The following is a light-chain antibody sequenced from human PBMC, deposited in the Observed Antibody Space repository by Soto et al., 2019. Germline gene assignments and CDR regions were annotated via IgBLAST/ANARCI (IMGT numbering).Light chain of an antibody. CDR2: DTT. CDR3: MLSYGGTRWV. V-gene: IGLV7-46*01. Sequence: QAVVTQEPSLTVSPGGTVTLTCGSTTGAVTSGHYPYWFQQKPGQAPRTLIYDTTNKHSWTPARFSGSLLGDKAALTLSGAQPEDEAEYSCMLSYGGTRWVFGGGTKLTVL. J-gene: IGLJ3*02. CDR1: TGAVTSGHY.